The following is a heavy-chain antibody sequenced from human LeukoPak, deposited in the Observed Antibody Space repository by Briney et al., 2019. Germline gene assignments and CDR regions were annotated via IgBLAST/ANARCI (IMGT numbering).Heavy chain of an antibody. CDR2: ITLSRTTI. CDR1: GFTFSNYN. CDR3: VKDQAGG. J-gene: IGHJ4*02. Sequence: TGGSLRLSCAASGFTFSNYNMNWVRQAPGKGLEWVAYITLSRTTIYYADSVKGRFTISRDNAKNSLSLQMNSLRPEDTAIYYCVKDQAGGWGQGTLVTVSS. D-gene: IGHD4-23*01. V-gene: IGHV3-48*01.